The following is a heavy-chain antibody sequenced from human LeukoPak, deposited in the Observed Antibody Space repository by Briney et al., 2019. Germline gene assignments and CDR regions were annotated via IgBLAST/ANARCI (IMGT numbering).Heavy chain of an antibody. V-gene: IGHV3-48*03. D-gene: IGHD3-10*01. Sequence: GGSLRLSCAASGFTFSSYEMNWVRQAPGKGLEWVSYISSSGSTIYYADSVKGRFTISRDNSKNTLYLQMNSLRAEDTAVYYCARETVRGVFDYWGQGTLVTVSS. CDR1: GFTFSSYE. J-gene: IGHJ4*02. CDR3: ARETVRGVFDY. CDR2: ISSSGSTI.